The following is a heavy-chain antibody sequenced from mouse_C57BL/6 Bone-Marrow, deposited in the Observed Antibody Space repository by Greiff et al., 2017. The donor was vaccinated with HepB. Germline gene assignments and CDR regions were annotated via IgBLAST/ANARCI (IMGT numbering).Heavy chain of an antibody. V-gene: IGHV1-69*01. Sequence: VQLQQSGAELVMPGASVKLSCKASGYTFTSYWMHWVKQRPGQGLEWIGEIDPSDSYTNYNQKFKGKSTLTVDKSSSTAYMQLSSLTSEDSAVYYCARETGAWFAYWGQGTLVTVSA. CDR3: ARETGAWFAY. CDR1: GYTFTSYW. CDR2: IDPSDSYT. D-gene: IGHD4-1*01. J-gene: IGHJ3*01.